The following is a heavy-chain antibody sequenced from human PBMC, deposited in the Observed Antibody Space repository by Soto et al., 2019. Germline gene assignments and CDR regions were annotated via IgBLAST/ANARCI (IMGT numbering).Heavy chain of an antibody. CDR1: GGAFSSYA. CDR2: IIPIFGTA. J-gene: IGHJ4*02. V-gene: IGHV1-69*13. D-gene: IGHD3-3*02. Sequence: SVKVSCKASGGAFSSYAISWVRQAPGQGLEWMGGIIPIFGTANYAQKFQGRVTITADESTSTAYMELSSLRSEDTAVYYCARPHXXDRAYYFDYWGQGTLVTVSS. CDR3: ARPHXXDRAYYFDY.